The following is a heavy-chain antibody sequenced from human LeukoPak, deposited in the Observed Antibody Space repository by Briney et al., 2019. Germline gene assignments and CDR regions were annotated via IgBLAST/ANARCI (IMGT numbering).Heavy chain of an antibody. CDR3: YWRYCSSTSCLLYGMDV. CDR1: GFTFSGSA. D-gene: IGHD2-2*01. J-gene: IGHJ6*02. CDR2: IRSKANSYAT. Sequence: GGSLKLSCAASGFTFSGSAMHWVRQASGKGLEWVGRIRSKANSYATAYAASVKGRFTISRDDSKNTAYLQMNSLKTEGTAVYYCYWRYCSSTSCLLYGMDVWGQGTTVTVSS. V-gene: IGHV3-73*01.